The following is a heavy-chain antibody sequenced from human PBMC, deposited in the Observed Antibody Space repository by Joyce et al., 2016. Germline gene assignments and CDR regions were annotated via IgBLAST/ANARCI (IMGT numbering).Heavy chain of an antibody. V-gene: IGHV3-7*03. Sequence: EVQLVESGGDLVQPGGSLRLSCAASGFIFSNFWMSWARQVPGKGLEWVATIKFDLREKHYLASVRGRFTISRDNGKNSLYLQMNSLRAEDTAMYYCARGSALTDYWGQGTLVAVSS. CDR1: GFIFSNFW. CDR3: ARGSALTDY. D-gene: IGHD6-6*01. CDR2: IKFDLREK. J-gene: IGHJ4*02.